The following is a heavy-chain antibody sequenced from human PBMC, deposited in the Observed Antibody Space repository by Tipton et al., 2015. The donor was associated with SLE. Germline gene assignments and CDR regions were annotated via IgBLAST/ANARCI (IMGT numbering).Heavy chain of an antibody. CDR3: ARGYSSSWSLDY. CDR2: INHSGST. D-gene: IGHD6-13*01. Sequence: TLSLTCTVSGGSISSGGYYWSWIRQHPGKGLEWIGEINHSGSTNYNPSLKSRVTISVDTSKNQFSLKLSSVTAADTAVYYCARGYSSSWSLDYWGQGTLVTVSS. CDR1: GGSISSGGYY. J-gene: IGHJ4*02. V-gene: IGHV4-31*03.